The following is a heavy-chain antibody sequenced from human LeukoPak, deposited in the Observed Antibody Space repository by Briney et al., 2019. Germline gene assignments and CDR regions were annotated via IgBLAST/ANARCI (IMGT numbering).Heavy chain of an antibody. CDR1: GFTFSNYW. V-gene: IGHV3-7*01. CDR2: IRGDGSRQ. J-gene: IGHJ3*02. Sequence: QPGGSLRLSCAASGFTFSNYWMVWVRQAPGEGLEWVANIRGDGSRQYYLDSVKGRFTISRDNAKNSLYLQTSSLRADDTAVYYCVRDANYHDGSNYYDVLDIWGQGTMVTVSS. CDR3: VRDANYHDGSNYYDVLDI. D-gene: IGHD3-22*01.